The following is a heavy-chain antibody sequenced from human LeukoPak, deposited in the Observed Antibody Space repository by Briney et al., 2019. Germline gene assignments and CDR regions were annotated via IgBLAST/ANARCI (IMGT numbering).Heavy chain of an antibody. V-gene: IGHV4-4*07. Sequence: SETLSLTCTVSGGSVSSYYWTWIRQPAGKGLEWIGRIYSSGSTNYNPSLKSRVTMSVDTSKNQFSLNPTSVTAADTAVYYCARDRSTIFGVVIFDYWGQGTLVTVSS. CDR2: IYSSGST. CDR1: GGSVSSYY. D-gene: IGHD3-3*01. J-gene: IGHJ4*02. CDR3: ARDRSTIFGVVIFDY.